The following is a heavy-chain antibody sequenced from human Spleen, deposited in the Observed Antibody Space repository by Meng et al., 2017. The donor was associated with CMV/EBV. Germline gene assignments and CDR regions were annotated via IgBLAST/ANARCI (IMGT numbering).Heavy chain of an antibody. J-gene: IGHJ6*02. V-gene: IGHV3-30*02. CDR2: IRYDGSNQ. D-gene: IGHD6-13*01. CDR1: GFTFSRAG. CDR3: ARDRLDYSTFWYRAGMDV. Sequence: GESLKISCAASGFTFSRAGMHWVRQAPGKGLEWVSFIRYDGSNQYYADSVKGRFTISRDNSKNSLYLQMNSLRAEDTAVYYCARDRLDYSTFWYRAGMDVWGQGTTVTVSS.